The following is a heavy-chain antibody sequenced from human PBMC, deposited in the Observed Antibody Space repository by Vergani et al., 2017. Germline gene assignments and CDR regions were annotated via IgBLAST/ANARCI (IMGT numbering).Heavy chain of an antibody. V-gene: IGHV3-23*01. J-gene: IGHJ4*02. D-gene: IGHD1-26*01. CDR3: ARPFYPPSRQSGSYLYYFDY. Sequence: EVQLLESGGGLVQPGGSLRLSCAASGFTFSSYAMSWVRQAPGKGLEWVSAISGSGGSTYYADSVKGRFTISRDNSKNTLYLQMNSLRAEDTAVYYCARPFYPPSRQSGSYLYYFDYWGQGTLVTVSS. CDR2: ISGSGGST. CDR1: GFTFSSYA.